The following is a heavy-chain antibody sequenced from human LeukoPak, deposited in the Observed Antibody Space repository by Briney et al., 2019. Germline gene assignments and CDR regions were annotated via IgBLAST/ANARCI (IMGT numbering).Heavy chain of an antibody. Sequence: PGGSLRLSCAASGFTFSDTWMHWVRQAPGKGLVWVSRINSDGSSTSYADSVKGRFTISRDNAKNTLYLQMNSLRAEDTAVYYCARDHDFWSGYPFDYWGQGTLVTVSS. CDR3: ARDHDFWSGYPFDY. D-gene: IGHD3-3*01. CDR2: INSDGSST. V-gene: IGHV3-74*01. CDR1: GFTFSDTW. J-gene: IGHJ4*02.